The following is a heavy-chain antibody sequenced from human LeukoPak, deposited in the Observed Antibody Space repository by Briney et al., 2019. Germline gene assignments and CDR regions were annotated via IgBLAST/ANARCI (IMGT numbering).Heavy chain of an antibody. Sequence: GGSLRLSCATSGFTFDDYAMHWVRQVPGEGLEWVSLISKDGDNTCYADSVRGRFTISRDNIKDSLYLQMNTLRIEDTALYFCVKPYSGTFYVGLDVWGQGTTVTVSS. V-gene: IGHV3-43*02. CDR3: VKPYSGTFYVGLDV. CDR1: GFTFDDYA. CDR2: ISKDGDNT. J-gene: IGHJ6*02. D-gene: IGHD1-26*01.